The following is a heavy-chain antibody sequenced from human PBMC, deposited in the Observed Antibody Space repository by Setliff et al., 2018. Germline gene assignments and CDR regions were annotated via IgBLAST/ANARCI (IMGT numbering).Heavy chain of an antibody. V-gene: IGHV1-46*01. Sequence: ASVKVSCTTSGYSFISYYMYWVRQAPGQGLEWMGIINVSGGSASYAQKFQDRVTIGADKSTSTAYMEMSSLNFEDTAVYYCATETVTFGGIIVRGYFDVWGQGTMVTVS. CDR2: INVSGGSA. CDR1: GYSFISYY. D-gene: IGHD3-16*02. CDR3: ATETVTFGGIIVRGYFDV. J-gene: IGHJ3*01.